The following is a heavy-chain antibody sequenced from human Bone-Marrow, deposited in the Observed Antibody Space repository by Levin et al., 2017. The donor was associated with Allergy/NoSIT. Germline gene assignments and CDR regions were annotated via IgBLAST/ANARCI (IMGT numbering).Heavy chain of an antibody. V-gene: IGHV3-30*18. CDR2: ISYDGDKK. J-gene: IGHJ4*02. CDR1: GFTFTTYA. Sequence: GESLKISCAASGFTFTTYAMHWVRQAPGKGLEWVAVISYDGDKKNYADSVKGRFTISRNNSKNTLYLQLNSLRAEATAVDYCAKDVDVYIGSYGFDFDSWGRGTLVTVSS. D-gene: IGHD5-12*01. CDR3: AKDVDVYIGSYGFDFDS.